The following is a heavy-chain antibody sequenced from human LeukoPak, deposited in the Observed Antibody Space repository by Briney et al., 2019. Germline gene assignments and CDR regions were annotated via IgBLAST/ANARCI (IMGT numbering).Heavy chain of an antibody. V-gene: IGHV3-66*01. D-gene: IGHD3-16*01. CDR2: IYAGGTT. CDR3: ARDWGLGKYYFDY. CDR1: GFTVSSNY. Sequence: HPGGSLRLSCAVSGFTVSSNYMNWVRQAPGKGLEWVSVIYAGGTTYYADSVKGRFTISRDNSKNMLYLQMNSLRAEDTAIYYCARDWGLGKYYFDYWGQGTLVTVSS. J-gene: IGHJ4*02.